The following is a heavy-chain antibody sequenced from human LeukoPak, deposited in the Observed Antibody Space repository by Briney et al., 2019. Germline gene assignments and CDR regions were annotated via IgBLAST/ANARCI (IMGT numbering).Heavy chain of an antibody. CDR2: IYNSNRYI. V-gene: IGHV3-21*01. Sequence: GGSLRLSSAGSGFTFNSYSMIWVPQAPGKGRKWGLSIYNSNRYIYYTHSVKGPFTIARDNAKNSLYLQMNSLRAEDTDVYYCARGALGSSWYGLISYWGQGTLVTVSS. J-gene: IGHJ4*02. D-gene: IGHD6-13*01. CDR1: GFTFNSYS. CDR3: ARGALGSSWYGLISY.